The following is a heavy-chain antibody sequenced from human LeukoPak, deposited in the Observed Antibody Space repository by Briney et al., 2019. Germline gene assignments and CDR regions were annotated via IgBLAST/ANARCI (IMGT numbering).Heavy chain of an antibody. J-gene: IGHJ4*02. Sequence: GGSLRLSCAASGFTFSSYAMHWVRQAPGKGLEWVAVISYDGSNKYYADSVKGRFTISRDNSKNTLYLQMNSLRAEDTAVYYCASLAGYRCSGGSCYSLDYGGRGPLVTVSA. CDR2: ISYDGSNK. D-gene: IGHD2-15*01. CDR3: ASLAGYRCSGGSCYSLDY. V-gene: IGHV3-30*04. CDR1: GFTFSSYA.